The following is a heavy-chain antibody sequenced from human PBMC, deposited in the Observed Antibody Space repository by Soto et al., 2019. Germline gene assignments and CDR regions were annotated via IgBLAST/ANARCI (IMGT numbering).Heavy chain of an antibody. J-gene: IGHJ1*01. D-gene: IGHD2-2*01. Sequence: EVQLVESGGGLVQPWGSLRLSCAASGFSFDSYWMHWVRQAPGQGPMWVSRIDYDGTTTNYADSVKGRFTISRDNAKSTLYLQMNSLRPEDTAVYYCTRGPRASSGGTGAYWGKGTLVTVSS. CDR2: IDYDGTTT. V-gene: IGHV3-74*01. CDR1: GFSFDSYW. CDR3: TRGPRASSGGTGAY.